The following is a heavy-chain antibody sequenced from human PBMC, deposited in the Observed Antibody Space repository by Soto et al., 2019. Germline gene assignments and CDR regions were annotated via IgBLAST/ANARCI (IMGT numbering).Heavy chain of an antibody. CDR2: IHEDKNAK. CDR1: GFTFSSRW. CDR3: ATHDGPAAAGLVLDF. Sequence: EVRLVESGGGLVQPGGSLRLSCEASGFTFSSRWMTWVRQGPGKGLEWVANIHEDKNAKDYVDSVKGRFTISGDNAKNSLYLQMNSVRDENTAVYYCATHDGPAAAGLVLDFWGQGALVMVSS. J-gene: IGHJ4*02. D-gene: IGHD6-25*01. V-gene: IGHV3-7*02.